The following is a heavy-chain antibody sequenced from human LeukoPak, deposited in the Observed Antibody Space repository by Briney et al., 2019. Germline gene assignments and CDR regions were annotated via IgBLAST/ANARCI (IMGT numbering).Heavy chain of an antibody. D-gene: IGHD2-2*01. V-gene: IGHV4-39*07. CDR1: GGSISSSSYY. Sequence: PSETLSLTCTVSGGSISSSSYYWGWIRQPPGKGLEWIGSIYYSGSTYYNPSLKSRVTISVDTSKNQFSLKLSSVTAADTAVYYCARTREDIVVVPAATYYYYYMDVWGKGTTVTVSS. J-gene: IGHJ6*03. CDR2: IYYSGST. CDR3: ARTREDIVVVPAATYYYYYMDV.